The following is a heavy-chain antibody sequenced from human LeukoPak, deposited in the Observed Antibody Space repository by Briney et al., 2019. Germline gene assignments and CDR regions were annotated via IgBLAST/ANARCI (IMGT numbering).Heavy chain of an antibody. D-gene: IGHD3-9*01. Sequence: GGSLRLSCAASGFTFSSYWMSWVRQAPGKGLEWVANIKQDGSEKYYVDSVKGRFTISRDNAKNSLYLQMNSLRAEDTAVYYCARVLQYYDILTVSNWFDPWGQGTLVTVSS. CDR2: IKQDGSEK. J-gene: IGHJ5*02. CDR3: ARVLQYYDILTVSNWFDP. CDR1: GFTFSSYW. V-gene: IGHV3-7*01.